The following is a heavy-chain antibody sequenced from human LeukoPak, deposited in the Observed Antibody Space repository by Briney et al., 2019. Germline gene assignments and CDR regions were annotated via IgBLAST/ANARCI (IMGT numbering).Heavy chain of an antibody. CDR2: ISAYNGNT. CDR1: GGTFSGYG. CDR3: AREPLQAAAGMWGMDV. D-gene: IGHD6-13*01. Sequence: ASVKVSCKASGGTFSGYGISWVRQAPGQGLEWMGWISAYNGNTNYAQKLQGRVTMTTDTSTSTAYMELRSLRSDDTAVYYCAREPLQAAAGMWGMDVWGQGTTVTVSS. J-gene: IGHJ6*02. V-gene: IGHV1-18*01.